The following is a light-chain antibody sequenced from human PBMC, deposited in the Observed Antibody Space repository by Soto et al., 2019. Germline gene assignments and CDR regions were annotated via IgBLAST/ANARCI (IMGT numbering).Light chain of an antibody. CDR1: QSVSSSY. CDR3: QQCGSSPIT. V-gene: IGKV3-20*01. Sequence: EIGLTQSPGTLSLSPGERATLSCRASQSVSSSYLAWYQQKPGQAPRLLIYGASSRATGIPDRFSGSGSGTDFTLTISRLEPEDFAVYYCQQCGSSPITFGQGTRLE. CDR2: GAS. J-gene: IGKJ5*01.